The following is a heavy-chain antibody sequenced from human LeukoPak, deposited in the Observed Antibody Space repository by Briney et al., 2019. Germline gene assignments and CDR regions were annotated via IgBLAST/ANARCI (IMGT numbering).Heavy chain of an antibody. Sequence: GGSLRLSCAASGFTFSSYGMSWVRQAPGKGLEWVSAISGIGGSTYHADSVKGRFTISRDNSKNTLYLQINSLRAEDTALYYCARIEYYDFLTGYLTLDAFDIWGQGTMVTVSS. CDR3: ARIEYYDFLTGYLTLDAFDI. D-gene: IGHD3-9*01. CDR2: ISGIGGST. CDR1: GFTFSSYG. V-gene: IGHV3-23*01. J-gene: IGHJ3*02.